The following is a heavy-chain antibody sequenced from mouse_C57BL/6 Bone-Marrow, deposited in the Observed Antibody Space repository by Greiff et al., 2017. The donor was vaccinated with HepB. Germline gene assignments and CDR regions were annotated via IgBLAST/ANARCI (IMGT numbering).Heavy chain of an antibody. V-gene: IGHV1-82*01. CDR2: IYPGDGDT. Sequence: VKLQESGPELVKPGASVKISCKASGYAFSSSWMNWVKQRPGKGLEWIGRIYPGDGDTNYNGKFKGKATLTADKSSSTAYMQLSSLTSEDSAVYFCEIYYGRGYWGQGTTLTVSS. J-gene: IGHJ2*01. CDR1: GYAFSSSW. D-gene: IGHD1-1*01. CDR3: EIYYGRGY.